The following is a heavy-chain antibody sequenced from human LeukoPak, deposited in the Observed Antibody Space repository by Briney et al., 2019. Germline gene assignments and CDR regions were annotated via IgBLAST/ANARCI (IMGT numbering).Heavy chain of an antibody. D-gene: IGHD3-10*01. CDR3: ARDGGDSYYFDY. J-gene: IGHJ4*02. Sequence: GGSLRLSCAASGFTFSSYAMHWVRQAPGKGLEYVSAISSNGGSTYYANSVKGRFTISRDNAKNTLYLQMGSLRAEDMAVYYCARDGGDSYYFDYWGQGTLVTVSS. V-gene: IGHV3-64*01. CDR1: GFTFSSYA. CDR2: ISSNGGST.